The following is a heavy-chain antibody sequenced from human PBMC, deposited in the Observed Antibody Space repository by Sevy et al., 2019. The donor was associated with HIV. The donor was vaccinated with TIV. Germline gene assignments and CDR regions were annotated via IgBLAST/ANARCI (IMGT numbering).Heavy chain of an antibody. J-gene: IGHJ2*01. V-gene: IGHV4-30-2*01. CDR1: GVSISSGGYS. Sequence: SETLSLTCAVSGVSISSGGYSWSWIRQPPGKGLQWLGYIYHSGTTYYNPSLDSRVTMSIDKSVNQFSLRLASVTAADTAVYFWVRGRLGELSFHPFWYFDLWGRGTLVTVSS. CDR3: VRGRLGELSFHPFWYFDL. D-gene: IGHD3-16*02. CDR2: IYHSGTT.